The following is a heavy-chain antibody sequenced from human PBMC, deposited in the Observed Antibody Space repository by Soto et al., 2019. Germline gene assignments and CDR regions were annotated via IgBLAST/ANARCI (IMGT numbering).Heavy chain of an antibody. CDR3: VKYGKIGVDRDLLSVHTPRSTDL. Sequence: PGGSLGLSCAASGFTFSSYSMNWVRQAPGKGLEWVSGVRGDFVTTPYADSVKGRFTISRDNSKNTLYLQMNSLRAEDTAIYYCVKYGKIGVDRDLLSVHTPRSTDL. V-gene: IGHV3-23*01. CDR2: VRGDFVTT. CDR1: GFTFSSYS. J-gene: IGHJ2*01. D-gene: IGHD2-15*01.